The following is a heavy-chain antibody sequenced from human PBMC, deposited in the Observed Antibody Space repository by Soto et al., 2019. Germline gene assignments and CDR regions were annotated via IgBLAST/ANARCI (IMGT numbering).Heavy chain of an antibody. J-gene: IGHJ5*02. CDR1: GFSLSTSGVG. CDR2: ISWDDEK. CDR3: AHRRADDFWSCYYKVVWFDP. V-gene: IGHV2-5*02. D-gene: IGHD3-3*01. Sequence: QITLKESGPTLVKPTQTLTLTCTFSGFSLSTSGVGVGWIRQPPGKALEWLALISWDDEKRYSPSLKSRLTITNDTSKSRVALNMANMDPVDTATYYCAHRRADDFWSCYYKVVWFDPWGQGTLVTVSS.